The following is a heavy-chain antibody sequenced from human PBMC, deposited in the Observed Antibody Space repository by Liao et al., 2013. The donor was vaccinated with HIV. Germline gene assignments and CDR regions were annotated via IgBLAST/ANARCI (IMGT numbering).Heavy chain of an antibody. CDR2: IYYSGST. D-gene: IGHD3-10*01. Sequence: QVQLQESGPGLVKPSQTLSLTCTVSGGSISTGSYYWSWIRQTPGKGLEWIGYIYYSGSTNYNPSLESRVTISLDTSMNQFSLKLSSVTAADTAAYYCARRHGFEDAFDIWGQGTMVTVSS. CDR3: ARRHGFEDAFDI. V-gene: IGHV4-61*01. CDR1: GGSISTGSYY. J-gene: IGHJ3*02.